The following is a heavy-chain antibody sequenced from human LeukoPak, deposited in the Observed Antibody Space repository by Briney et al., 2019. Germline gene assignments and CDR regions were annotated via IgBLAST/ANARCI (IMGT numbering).Heavy chain of an antibody. V-gene: IGHV3-7*01. D-gene: IGHD3-10*01. J-gene: IGHJ6*03. Sequence: GGSLRLSCAASGLIFSSYWMSWVRQAPGKGLEWVANIKQDGSEKYYVDSVKGRFTISRDNAKNSLYLQMNSLRAEDTAVYYCARGSTVWSYYYYYYMDVWGKGTTVTVSS. CDR2: IKQDGSEK. CDR1: GLIFSSYW. CDR3: ARGSTVWSYYYYYYMDV.